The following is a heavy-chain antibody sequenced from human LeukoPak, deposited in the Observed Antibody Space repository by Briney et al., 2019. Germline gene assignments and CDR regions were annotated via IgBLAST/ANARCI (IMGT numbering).Heavy chain of an antibody. J-gene: IGHJ4*02. D-gene: IGHD3-22*01. CDR2: ISGYNGNT. Sequence: ASVKVSCKASGYTFTSYGISWVRQAPGQGLEWMGWISGYNGNTNYAQKLQGRVTMTTATSTSTAYMELRSLRSEDTAVYYCASNYYDSSGLNWGQGTLVTVSS. CDR3: ASNYYDSSGLN. CDR1: GYTFTSYG. V-gene: IGHV1-18*01.